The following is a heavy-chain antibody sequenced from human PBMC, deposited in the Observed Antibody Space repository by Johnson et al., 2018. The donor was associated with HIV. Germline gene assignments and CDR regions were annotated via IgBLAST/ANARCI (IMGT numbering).Heavy chain of an antibody. D-gene: IGHD2/OR15-2a*01. J-gene: IGHJ3*01. CDR2: IKSKTDGGTT. V-gene: IGHV3-15*01. Sequence: EQLVESGGGLVKPGGSLRLSCAASGFTVSSNYMSWVRQAPGKGLEWVGRIKSKTDGGTTDYAASVKGRFTISRDDSKNTLYLQMNSLKPEDTAVYFCTTGQGNTIIGLFTLQGPAFDFWGRGTLVTVS. CDR1: GFTVSSNY. CDR3: TTGQGNTIIGLFTLQGPAFDF.